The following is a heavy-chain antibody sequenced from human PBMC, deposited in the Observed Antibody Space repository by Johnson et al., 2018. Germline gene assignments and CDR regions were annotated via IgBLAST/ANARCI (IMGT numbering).Heavy chain of an antibody. Sequence: EVQLVESGGGLVQPGGSLRLSCAASGFTFSSYWMSWVRQAPGKGLEWVANIKQDGSEKYYVDSVKGRFTISRDNAKNSLDLQMNSLRAEDTAVYYCAIDAAPSSNYASYYYYYYMDVWGQGTTVTVSS. CDR1: GFTFSSYW. D-gene: IGHD4-11*01. CDR3: AIDAAPSSNYASYYYYYYMDV. CDR2: IKQDGSEK. J-gene: IGHJ6*03. V-gene: IGHV3-7*01.